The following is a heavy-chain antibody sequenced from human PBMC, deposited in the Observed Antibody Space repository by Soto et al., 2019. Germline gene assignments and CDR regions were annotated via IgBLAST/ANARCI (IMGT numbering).Heavy chain of an antibody. Sequence: SETLSLTCTVSGGSISSSSYYWGWIRQPPGKGLEWIGSIYYSGSTYYNPSLKSRVTISVDTSKNQFSLKLSSVTAADTAVYYCARTNWGQGVDIWGQGTMVTVSS. J-gene: IGHJ3*02. CDR3: ARTNWGQGVDI. D-gene: IGHD7-27*01. CDR1: GGSISSSSYY. CDR2: IYYSGST. V-gene: IGHV4-39*07.